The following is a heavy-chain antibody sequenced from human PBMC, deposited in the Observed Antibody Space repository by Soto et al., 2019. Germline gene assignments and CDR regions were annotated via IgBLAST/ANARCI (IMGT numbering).Heavy chain of an antibody. CDR1: GGSISSSSYY. CDR3: ARQGDGCSSTSCYPSPFDY. J-gene: IGHJ4*02. V-gene: IGHV4-39*01. CDR2: IYYSGST. Sequence: PSETLSLTCTVSGGSISSSSYYWGWIRQPPGKGLEWIGSIYYSGSTYYNPSLKSRVTISVDTSKNQFSLKLSSVTAADTAVYYCARQGDGCSSTSCYPSPFDYWGQGTLVTVSS. D-gene: IGHD2-2*01.